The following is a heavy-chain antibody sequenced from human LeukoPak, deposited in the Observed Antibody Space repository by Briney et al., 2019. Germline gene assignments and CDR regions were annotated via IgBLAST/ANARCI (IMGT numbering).Heavy chain of an antibody. CDR3: ARDDGKRGSWGPNYGSGSLGY. CDR2: IWYDGSNK. V-gene: IGHV3-33*01. Sequence: GGSLRLSCAASGFTFSSYGMHWVRQAPGKGLEWVAVIWYDGSNKYYADSVKGRFTISRDNSKNTLYLQMNSLRAEDTAVYYCARDDGKRGSWGPNYGSGSLGYWGQGTLVTVSS. J-gene: IGHJ4*02. D-gene: IGHD3-10*01. CDR1: GFTFSSYG.